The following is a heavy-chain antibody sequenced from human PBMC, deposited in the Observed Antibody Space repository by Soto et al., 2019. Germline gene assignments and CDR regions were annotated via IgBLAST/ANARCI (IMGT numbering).Heavy chain of an antibody. Sequence: QVQLVESGGGVVQPGRSLRLSCAASGFPFTTYGMHWVREGPGKGLEWVAVISYDGTNKYYADSVKGRFTISRDNSKNTLYLQMNSLRPEDTAWYYCAGGQYYFDYRGQGTLVTVSS. V-gene: IGHV3-30*03. CDR1: GFPFTTYG. J-gene: IGHJ4*02. CDR2: ISYDGTNK. D-gene: IGHD3-10*01. CDR3: AGGQYYFDY.